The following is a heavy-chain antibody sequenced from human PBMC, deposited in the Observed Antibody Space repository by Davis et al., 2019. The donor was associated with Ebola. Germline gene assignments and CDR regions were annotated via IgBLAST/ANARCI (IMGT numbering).Heavy chain of an antibody. D-gene: IGHD1-26*01. Sequence: GESLKISCAASGFTFSSYWMHWVRQAPGKGLVWVSRINSDGRSTSYADSVKGRFTISRDNAKNTLYLQMNSLRAEDTAVYYCARVASYAWYGMDVWGKGTTVTVSS. CDR3: ARVASYAWYGMDV. J-gene: IGHJ6*04. V-gene: IGHV3-74*01. CDR2: INSDGRST. CDR1: GFTFSSYW.